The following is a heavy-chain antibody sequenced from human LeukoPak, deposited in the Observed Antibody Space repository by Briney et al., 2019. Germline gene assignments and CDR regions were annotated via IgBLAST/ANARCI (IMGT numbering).Heavy chain of an antibody. J-gene: IGHJ4*02. CDR3: ARGDSSGYYYFDY. CDR2: ISSSSSYI. Sequence: GGSLRLSCMVSEFTFNYTYMSWVRQAPGKGLEWVSSISSSSSYIYYADSVKGRFTISRDNAKNSLYLQMNSPRAEDTAVYYCARGDSSGYYYFDYWGQGTLVTVSS. D-gene: IGHD3-22*01. CDR1: EFTFNYTY. V-gene: IGHV3-21*01.